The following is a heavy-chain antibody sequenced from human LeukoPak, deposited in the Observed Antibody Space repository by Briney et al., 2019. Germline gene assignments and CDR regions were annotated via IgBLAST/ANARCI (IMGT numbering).Heavy chain of an antibody. CDR3: ARGYSSSWYFNWFDP. CDR1: GYSISSGYY. D-gene: IGHD6-13*01. V-gene: IGHV4-38-2*02. CDR2: IYHSGST. J-gene: IGHJ5*02. Sequence: SETLSLTCTVSGYSISSGYYWGWIRQPPGKGLEWIGNIYHSGSTFYNPSLKSRTTISVDTSKNQFSLKLSPVTAADTAVYYCARGYSSSWYFNWFDPWGQRTLVTVSS.